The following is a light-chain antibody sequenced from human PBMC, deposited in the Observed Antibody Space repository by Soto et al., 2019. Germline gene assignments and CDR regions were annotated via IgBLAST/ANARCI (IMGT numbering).Light chain of an antibody. CDR3: SSYAGSNYVI. V-gene: IGLV2-8*01. J-gene: IGLJ2*01. CDR2: EVN. CDR1: SSDVGGYNY. Sequence: QSVLTQPPSASGSPGQSVTISCTGTSSDVGGYNYASWYQQHPGKAPKLMIYEVNKRPSGVPDRFSGSKSDNTASLTVSGLQAEDEAYYYCSSYAGSNYVIFGGGTKLTVL.